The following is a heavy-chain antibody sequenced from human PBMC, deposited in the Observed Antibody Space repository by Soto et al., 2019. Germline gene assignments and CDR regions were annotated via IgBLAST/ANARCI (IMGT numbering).Heavy chain of an antibody. CDR3: ARDRPYYGSGSYSLYYFDY. CDR1: GYTFTGYY. Sequence: ASVKVSCKASGYTFTGYYMHWVRQAPGQGLEWMGWINPNSGGTNYAQKFQGWVTMTRDTSISTAYMELSRLRSDDTAVYYCARDRPYYGSGSYSLYYFDYWGQGTMVTVS. D-gene: IGHD3-10*01. V-gene: IGHV1-2*04. J-gene: IGHJ4*02. CDR2: INPNSGGT.